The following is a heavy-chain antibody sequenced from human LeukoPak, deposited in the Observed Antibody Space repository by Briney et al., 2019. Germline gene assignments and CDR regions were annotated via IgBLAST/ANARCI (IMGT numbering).Heavy chain of an antibody. D-gene: IGHD3-22*01. J-gene: IGHJ4*02. CDR2: ISYDGSNK. CDR3: ARGGTSGYPTVFDY. V-gene: IGHV3-30*14. CDR1: GFTFSSYA. Sequence: GGSLRLSCAASGFTFSSYAMHWVRQAPGKGLEWVAVISYDGSNKYYADSVKGRFTISRDNSKNTLYLQMNSLRAEDTAVYYCARGGTSGYPTVFDYWGQGTLVTVSS.